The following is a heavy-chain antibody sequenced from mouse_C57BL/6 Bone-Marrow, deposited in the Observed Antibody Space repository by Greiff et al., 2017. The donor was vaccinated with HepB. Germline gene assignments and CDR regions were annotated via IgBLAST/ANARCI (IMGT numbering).Heavy chain of an antibody. V-gene: IGHV1-50*01. CDR2: IDPSDSYT. Sequence: QVQLQQPGAELVKPGASVKLSCKASGYTFTSYWMQWVKQRPGQGLEWIGEIDPSDSYTNYNQKFKGKATLTVDTPSSTAYMQLSSLTSEDSAVYYCAREEGGGGLDYWGQGTTLTVSS. CDR3: AREEGGGGLDY. CDR1: GYTFTSYW. J-gene: IGHJ2*01.